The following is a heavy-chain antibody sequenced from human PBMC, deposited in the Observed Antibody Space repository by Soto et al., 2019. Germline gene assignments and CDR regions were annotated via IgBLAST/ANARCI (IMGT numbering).Heavy chain of an antibody. CDR3: AKDRDNYYESSGYYFDH. Sequence: GGSLRLSCAASGFTFTNYAMTWVRQAPGKGLEWVSAISGSGSSTYYADSVKGRFAISRDNSKNTLYLQMSSLRAEDTAVYYCAKDRDNYYESSGYYFDHWGQGTLVTVSS. CDR1: GFTFTNYA. V-gene: IGHV3-23*01. J-gene: IGHJ4*02. D-gene: IGHD3-22*01. CDR2: ISGSGSST.